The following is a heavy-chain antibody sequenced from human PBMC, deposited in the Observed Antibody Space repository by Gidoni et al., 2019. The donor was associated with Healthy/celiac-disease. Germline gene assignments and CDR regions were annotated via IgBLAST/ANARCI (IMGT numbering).Heavy chain of an antibody. Sequence: EVQLVQSGAEVKKPGESLKISCKGSGYSFTSYWIGWVRQMPGKGLEWMGIIYPGASDTRYSPSFQGQVTISADKSISTAYLQWSSLKASDTAMYYCARTIGRGSYPEGAGDAFDIWGQGTMVTVSS. CDR1: GYSFTSYW. CDR3: ARTIGRGSYPEGAGDAFDI. CDR2: IYPGASDT. D-gene: IGHD1-26*01. J-gene: IGHJ3*02. V-gene: IGHV5-51*01.